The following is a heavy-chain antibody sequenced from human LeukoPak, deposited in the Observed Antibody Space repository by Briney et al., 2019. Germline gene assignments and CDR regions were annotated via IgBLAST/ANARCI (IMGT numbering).Heavy chain of an antibody. CDR3: AREDSSGYYAFYY. J-gene: IGHJ4*02. CDR2: IYYSGST. Sequence: SETLSLTCTVSGDSVSSGSYYWNWIRQPPGKGLEWIGYIYYSGSTNYNPSLKSRVTISVDTSKNQFSLKLSSVTAADTAVYYCAREDSSGYYAFYYWGQGTLVPVSS. V-gene: IGHV4-61*01. CDR1: GDSVSSGSYY. D-gene: IGHD3-22*01.